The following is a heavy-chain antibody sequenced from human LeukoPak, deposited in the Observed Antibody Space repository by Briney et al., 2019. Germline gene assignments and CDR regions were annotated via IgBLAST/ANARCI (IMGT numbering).Heavy chain of an antibody. Sequence: SETLSLTCAVYGGSFSGYYWSWIRQPPGKGLEWIGEINHSGSTNYNPSLKSRVTISVDTSKNQFSLKLSSVTAADTAVYYCARDYYDILTGYYFPTDWGQGTLVTVSS. V-gene: IGHV4-34*01. J-gene: IGHJ4*02. CDR3: ARDYYDILTGYYFPTD. CDR1: GGSFSGYY. CDR2: INHSGST. D-gene: IGHD3-9*01.